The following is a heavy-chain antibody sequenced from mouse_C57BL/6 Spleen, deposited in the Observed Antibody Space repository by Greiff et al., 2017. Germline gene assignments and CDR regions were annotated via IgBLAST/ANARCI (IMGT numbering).Heavy chain of an antibody. V-gene: IGHV6-6*01. Sequence: DVKLQESGGGLVQPGGSMKLSCAASGFTFSDAWMDWVRQSPEQGLEWVAEIRNKANNHATYYAESVKGRFTISRDDSKSSVYLQMNGLRAEDTGIYYCTSGLGTGYWGQGTTLTVSS. J-gene: IGHJ2*01. CDR3: TSGLGTGY. D-gene: IGHD4-1*01. CDR2: IRNKANNHAT. CDR1: GFTFSDAW.